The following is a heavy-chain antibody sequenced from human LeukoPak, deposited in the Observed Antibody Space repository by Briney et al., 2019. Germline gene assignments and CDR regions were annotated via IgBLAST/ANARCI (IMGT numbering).Heavy chain of an antibody. Sequence: SETLSLTCTVSGGSISSGSYYWSWIRQPAGKGLEWIGRIYTSGSTNYNPSLKSRVTISVDTSKNQFSLKLSSVTAADTAVYYCARAKAPWVTMVRGVIRNWFDPWGQGTLVTVSS. J-gene: IGHJ5*02. CDR2: IYTSGST. CDR1: GGSISSGSYY. CDR3: ARAKAPWVTMVRGVIRNWFDP. D-gene: IGHD3-10*01. V-gene: IGHV4-61*02.